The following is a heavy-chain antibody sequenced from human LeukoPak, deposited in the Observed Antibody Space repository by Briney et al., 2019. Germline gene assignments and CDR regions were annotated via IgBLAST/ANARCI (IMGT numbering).Heavy chain of an antibody. D-gene: IGHD6-19*01. CDR1: GFTFSSYA. CDR2: ISGSGGST. Sequence: GESLRLSCAASGFTFSSYAMSWVRQAPGKGLEWVSSISGSGGSTYYADSVKGRFTISRDNSKNTLSLQMNSLRADDTAVYYCAKTIGSGSYFDYWGQGTLVTVSS. V-gene: IGHV3-23*01. CDR3: AKTIGSGSYFDY. J-gene: IGHJ4*02.